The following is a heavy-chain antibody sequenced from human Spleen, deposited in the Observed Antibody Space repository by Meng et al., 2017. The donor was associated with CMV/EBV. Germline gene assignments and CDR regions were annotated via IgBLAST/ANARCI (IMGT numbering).Heavy chain of an antibody. CDR1: GFTFSSYA. CDR2: ISYDGSNK. J-gene: IGHJ3*02. Sequence: GESLKISCAASGFTFSSYAMHWVRQAPGKGLEWVAVISYDGSNKYYADSVKGRFTISRENSKNTLYLQMNSLRAEDTAVYYCARDERVGATPRGAFDIWGQGTMVTVSS. V-gene: IGHV3-30*04. CDR3: ARDERVGATPRGAFDI. D-gene: IGHD1-26*01.